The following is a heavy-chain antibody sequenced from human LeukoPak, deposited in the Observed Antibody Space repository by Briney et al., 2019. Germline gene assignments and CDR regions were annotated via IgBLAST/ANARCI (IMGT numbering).Heavy chain of an antibody. CDR3: ARGGTEYSNRPLDS. V-gene: IGHV1-2*02. CDR2: MHPNSGGT. Sequence: GASVKVSCKASGYTFTGYYFHWVRQAPGEGLEWMGWMHPNSGGTHYAQKFQGRVSLTRDTYISTAYMDLSTLRSDDTAVYYCARGGTEYSNRPLDSWGQGTLVTVSS. D-gene: IGHD4-11*01. J-gene: IGHJ5*01. CDR1: GYTFTGYY.